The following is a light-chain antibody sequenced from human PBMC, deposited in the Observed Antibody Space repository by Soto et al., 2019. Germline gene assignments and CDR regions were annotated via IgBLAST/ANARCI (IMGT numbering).Light chain of an antibody. CDR1: STDVGGYNY. Sequence: QSVLTQPRSVSGSLGQSVTIYFTGTSTDVGGYNYVSWYQQHPGKVPKLMIYDVSKRPSGVPDRFSGSKSGNTASLTISGLQAEDEADYYCCSYAGRDTLYGFGSGTQLTVL. J-gene: IGLJ7*01. CDR2: DVS. V-gene: IGLV2-11*01. CDR3: CSYAGRDTLYG.